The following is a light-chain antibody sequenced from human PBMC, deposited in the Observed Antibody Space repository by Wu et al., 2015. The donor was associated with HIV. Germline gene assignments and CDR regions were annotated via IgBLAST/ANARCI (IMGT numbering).Light chain of an antibody. Sequence: SPGKSTLSCRASQSISGYLAWYQQKPGQAPRLLIYDSSNRATGIPTRFSGSGSGTDFTLTISNLEPEDFAVYYCQQRSKWPLTFGGGTKVEIK. J-gene: IGKJ4*01. CDR3: QQRSKWPLT. V-gene: IGKV3-11*01. CDR2: DSS. CDR1: QSISGY.